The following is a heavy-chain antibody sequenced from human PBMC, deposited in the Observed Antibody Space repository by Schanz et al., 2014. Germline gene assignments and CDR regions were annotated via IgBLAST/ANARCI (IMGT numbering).Heavy chain of an antibody. CDR3: ARLGTGMAVAGSVIDSYYYDMDV. Sequence: VQLEQSGAEVKKPGSSVKVSCKASGGTFSSFGINWVRQAPGQGLEWMGRIIPSLGLAKYEQKFQDKVTITADTSTTTAYMELSGLRSEDTAVYYCARLGTGMAVAGSVIDSYYYDMDVWGEGTTVTVSS. J-gene: IGHJ6*03. D-gene: IGHD6-19*01. CDR2: IIPSLGLA. V-gene: IGHV1-69*02. CDR1: GGTFSSFG.